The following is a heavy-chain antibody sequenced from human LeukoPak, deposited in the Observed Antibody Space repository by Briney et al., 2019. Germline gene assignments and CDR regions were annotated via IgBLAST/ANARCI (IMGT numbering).Heavy chain of an antibody. Sequence: PSETLSLTCAVSGGSISSYYWSWIRQPPGKGLEWIGYTYFSGSTNYNPSLKSRVTISVDTSKNQFSLKLSSVTAADTAVYYCARRAGAVAGTDDGFDIWRQGTMVTVSS. V-gene: IGHV4-59*08. D-gene: IGHD6-19*01. CDR1: GGSISSYY. CDR2: TYFSGST. CDR3: ARRAGAVAGTDDGFDI. J-gene: IGHJ3*02.